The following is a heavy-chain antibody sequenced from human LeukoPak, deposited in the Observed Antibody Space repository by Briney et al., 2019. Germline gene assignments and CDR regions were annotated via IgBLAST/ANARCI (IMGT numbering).Heavy chain of an antibody. J-gene: IGHJ3*02. Sequence: ASVKVSCKASGYTFTGYYMHWVRQAPGQGLEWMEWINPNSGGTNYAQKFQGRVTMTRDTSISTAYMELSRLRSDDTAVYYCARVAYLTTSFDAFDIWGQGTMVTVSS. CDR1: GYTFTGYY. D-gene: IGHD4-17*01. CDR3: ARVAYLTTSFDAFDI. V-gene: IGHV1-2*02. CDR2: INPNSGGT.